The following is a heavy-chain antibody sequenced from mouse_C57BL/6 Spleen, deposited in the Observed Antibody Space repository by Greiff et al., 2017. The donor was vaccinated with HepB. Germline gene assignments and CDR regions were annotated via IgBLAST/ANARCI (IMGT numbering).Heavy chain of an antibody. Sequence: EVQLQQSGPELVKPGASVKLSCTASGFNIKDDYMHWVKQRPEQGLEWIGWIDPENGDTEYASKFQGKATITADTSSNTAYLQLSSLTSEDTAVYYCTTGYDYDGAWFAYWGQGTLVTVSA. CDR1: GFNIKDDY. V-gene: IGHV14-4*01. CDR3: TTGYDYDGAWFAY. D-gene: IGHD2-4*01. CDR2: IDPENGDT. J-gene: IGHJ3*01.